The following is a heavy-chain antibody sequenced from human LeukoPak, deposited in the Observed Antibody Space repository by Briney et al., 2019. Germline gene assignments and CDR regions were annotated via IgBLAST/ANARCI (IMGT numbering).Heavy chain of an antibody. Sequence: GGSLRLSCAASGFTFSSYAMSWVRQAPGKGLEWVSIISGSGDNTYYADSMKGRFTISRDNSKNTLYLQMNSLRAEDTAVYYCANDDGDYWGQGTLVTVSS. CDR1: GFTFSSYA. J-gene: IGHJ4*02. V-gene: IGHV3-23*01. CDR3: ANDDGDY. D-gene: IGHD5-24*01. CDR2: ISGSGDNT.